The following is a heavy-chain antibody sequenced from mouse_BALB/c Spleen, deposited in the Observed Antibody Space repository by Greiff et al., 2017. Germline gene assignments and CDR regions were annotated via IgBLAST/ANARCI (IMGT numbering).Heavy chain of an antibody. Sequence: VKLVESGPGLVAPSQSLSITCTVSGFSLTSYGVHWVRQPPGKGLEWLGVIWAGGSTNYNSALMSRLSISKDNSKSQVFLKMNSLQTDDTAMYYCAREHSLGRDFDYWGQGTTLTVSS. CDR2: IWAGGST. V-gene: IGHV2-9*02. CDR1: GFSLTSYG. CDR3: AREHSLGRDFDY. D-gene: IGHD4-1*01. J-gene: IGHJ2*01.